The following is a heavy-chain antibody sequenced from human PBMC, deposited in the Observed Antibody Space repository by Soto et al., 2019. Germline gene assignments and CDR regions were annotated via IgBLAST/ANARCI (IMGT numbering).Heavy chain of an antibody. CDR1: GGSISSSSYY. CDR3: ARLAGVRGVITFRRDTPN. V-gene: IGHV4-39*01. Sequence: QLQLQESGPGLVKPSETLSLTCTVSGGSISSSSYYWGWIRQPPGKGLEWIGSIYYSGSTYYNPSLKSRVTISVDTSKNQFSLKLSSVTAADTAVYYCARLAGVRGVITFRRDTPNWGQGTLVTVSS. D-gene: IGHD3-10*01. J-gene: IGHJ4*02. CDR2: IYYSGST.